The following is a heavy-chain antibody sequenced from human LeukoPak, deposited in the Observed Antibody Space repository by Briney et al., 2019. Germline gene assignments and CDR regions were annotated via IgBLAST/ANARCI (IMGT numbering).Heavy chain of an antibody. Sequence: GGSLRLSCAASGFTFSSYAMSWVRQAPGKGLEWISTITASGVTTYYADSVKGRFTISRDNSKNTLFLQMNSLRAEDTAVYYCAKAPYDTSGFSSPNYFDYWGQGTLVTASS. CDR1: GFTFSSYA. V-gene: IGHV3-23*01. D-gene: IGHD3-22*01. CDR2: ITASGVTT. J-gene: IGHJ4*02. CDR3: AKAPYDTSGFSSPNYFDY.